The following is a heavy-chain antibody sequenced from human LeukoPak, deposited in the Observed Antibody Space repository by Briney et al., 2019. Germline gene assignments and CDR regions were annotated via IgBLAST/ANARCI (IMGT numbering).Heavy chain of an antibody. D-gene: IGHD2-15*01. V-gene: IGHV5-51*01. CDR2: IYPGDSDT. CDR3: ARQKYCSGGSCYPYYYYGMDV. CDR1: GYSFTSYW. J-gene: IGHJ6*02. Sequence: GESLQISCQGSGYSFTSYWIGWVRQMPGKGLEWMGIIYPGDSDTRYSPSFQGQVTISADKSISTAYLQWSSLKASDTAMYYCARQKYCSGGSCYPYYYYGMDVWGQGTTVTVSS.